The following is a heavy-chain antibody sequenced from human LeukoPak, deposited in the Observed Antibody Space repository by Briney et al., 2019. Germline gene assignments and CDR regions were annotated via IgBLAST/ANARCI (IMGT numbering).Heavy chain of an antibody. CDR1: GFTFSTYT. CDR3: AKWRAGDYGDYLDY. J-gene: IGHJ4*02. Sequence: GGSLRLSCAASGFTFSTYTMHWVRQAPGKGLEWVALISYDGSNKYYADSVKGRFTISRDNSKNTLYLQMNSLRAEDTAVYYCAKWRAGDYGDYLDYWGQGTLVTVSS. D-gene: IGHD4-17*01. CDR2: ISYDGSNK. V-gene: IGHV3-30*04.